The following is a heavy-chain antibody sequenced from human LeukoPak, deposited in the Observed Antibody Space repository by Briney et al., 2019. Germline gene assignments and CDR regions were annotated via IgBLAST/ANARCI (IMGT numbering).Heavy chain of an antibody. V-gene: IGHV1-2*06. CDR2: INPNSGGT. CDR3: ASGGATLLRGDDAFDI. J-gene: IGHJ3*02. CDR1: GYTFTGYY. Sequence: ASVKVSCKASGYTFTGYYMHWVRQAPGQGLEWMGRINPNSGGTNYAQKFQGRVTMTRDTSISTAYMELSRLRSDDTAVYYCASGGATLLRGDDAFDIWGQGTMVTVS. D-gene: IGHD1-26*01.